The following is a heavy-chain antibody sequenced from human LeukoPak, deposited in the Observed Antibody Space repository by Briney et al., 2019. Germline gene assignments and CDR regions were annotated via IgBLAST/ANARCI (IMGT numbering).Heavy chain of an antibody. Sequence: SETLSLTCTVSGGSISSYYWSWIRQPPGKGLEWIGYIYYSGSTNYNPSLKSRVTISVDTSKNQFSLKLSSVTAADTAVYYCARAGRTVTGTYYMDVWGKGTTVPVSS. D-gene: IGHD4-11*01. V-gene: IGHV4-59*01. CDR1: GGSISSYY. CDR2: IYYSGST. J-gene: IGHJ6*03. CDR3: ARAGRTVTGTYYMDV.